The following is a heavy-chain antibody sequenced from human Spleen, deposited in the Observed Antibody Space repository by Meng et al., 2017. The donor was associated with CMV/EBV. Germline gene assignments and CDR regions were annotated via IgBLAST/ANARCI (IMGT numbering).Heavy chain of an antibody. CDR1: GYSFTSYG. CDR2: ISAYNGDT. V-gene: IGHV1-18*01. CDR3: ARGRDV. Sequence: ASVKVSCKASGYSFTSYGMSWVRQAPGQGLEWMGWISAYNGDTDYAQKFQGRVTMTTDTATSTAYMELRSLRSDDTDVYYCARGRDVWGQGTTVTVSS. J-gene: IGHJ6*02.